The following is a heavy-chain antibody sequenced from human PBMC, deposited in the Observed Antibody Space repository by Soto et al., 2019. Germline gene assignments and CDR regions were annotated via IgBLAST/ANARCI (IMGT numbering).Heavy chain of an antibody. V-gene: IGHV5-10-1*01. CDR3: ARLPVWGVPNYYYGMDV. CDR1: GYSFTSYW. J-gene: IGHJ6*02. D-gene: IGHD3-16*01. CDR2: IDPSDSYT. Sequence: PGESLKISCKGSGYSFTSYWISWVRQMPGKGLEWMGRIDPSDSYTNYSPSFQGHVTISADKSISTAYLQWSSLKASDTAMYYCARLPVWGVPNYYYGMDVWGQGTTVTVSS.